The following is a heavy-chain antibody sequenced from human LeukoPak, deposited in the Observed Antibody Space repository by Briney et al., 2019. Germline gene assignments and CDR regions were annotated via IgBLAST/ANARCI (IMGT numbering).Heavy chain of an antibody. V-gene: IGHV4-30-4*08. J-gene: IGHJ4*02. CDR3: AREGVHCSSTSCYENFDY. CDR2: IYYSGST. Sequence: SETLSLTXTVSGGSISSGDYYWSWIRQPPGKGLEWIGYIYYSGSTYYNPSLKSRVTISVDTSKNQFSLKLSSVTAADTAVYYCAREGVHCSSTSCYENFDYWGQGTLVTVSS. D-gene: IGHD2-2*01. CDR1: GGSISSGDYY.